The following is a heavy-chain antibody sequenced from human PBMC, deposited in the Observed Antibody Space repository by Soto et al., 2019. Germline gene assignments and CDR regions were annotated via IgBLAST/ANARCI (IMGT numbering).Heavy chain of an antibody. Sequence: PGGSLRLSCSASGFTFSSYAMHWVRRAPGKGLEWVAVISYDGSNKYYADSVKGRFTISRDNSKNTLYLQMNSLRAEDTAVYYCARDFNSYGYDPSDYWGQGTLVTVSS. CDR2: ISYDGSNK. CDR1: GFTFSSYA. D-gene: IGHD5-18*01. CDR3: ARDFNSYGYDPSDY. V-gene: IGHV3-30-3*01. J-gene: IGHJ4*02.